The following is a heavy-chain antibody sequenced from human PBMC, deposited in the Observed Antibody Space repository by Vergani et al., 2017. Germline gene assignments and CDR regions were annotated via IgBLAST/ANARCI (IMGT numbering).Heavy chain of an antibody. V-gene: IGHV4-34*01. CDR1: GGSFTSYH. J-gene: IGHJ6*03. D-gene: IGHD4-11*01. Sequence: QVQLQQWGGGLLKPSETLSLTCVMNGGSFTSYHWTWIRQSPGEGLEWVGDIDHTGRPDYNPSLKSRLTMSVDKSRNQFSLTLNSVTATDTAIYFCARVNTETNGHLYYYYYMDVWGQGILVTVSS. CDR2: IDHTGRP. CDR3: ARVNTETNGHLYYYYYMDV.